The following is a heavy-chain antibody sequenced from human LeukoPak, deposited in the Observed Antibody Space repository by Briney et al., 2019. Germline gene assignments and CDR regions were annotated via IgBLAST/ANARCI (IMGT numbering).Heavy chain of an antibody. J-gene: IGHJ4*02. CDR1: GFTFSSYW. Sequence: GGSLRLSCAASGFTFSSYWMHWVRQAPGKGLVWVSGINTDGSSTSYADSVKGRFTISRDSAKNTLYMQMNRLRAEDTAVYYCARASLEDWGQGTLVTVSS. CDR2: INTDGSST. V-gene: IGHV3-74*01. CDR3: ARASLED.